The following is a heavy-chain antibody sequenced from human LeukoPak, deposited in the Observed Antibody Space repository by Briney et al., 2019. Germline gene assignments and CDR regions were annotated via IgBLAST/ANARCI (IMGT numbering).Heavy chain of an antibody. CDR1: GFTFSSYG. D-gene: IGHD3-9*01. J-gene: IGHJ4*02. Sequence: GGPLRLSCAASGFTFSSYGMHWVRQAPGKGLEWVAVIWYDGSNKYYADSVKGRFTISRDNSKNTLYLQMNSLRAEDTAVYYXXXXXXXXXXXXXYTYYDILTGIDYWGQGTLVTVSS. CDR3: XXXXXXXXXXXXYTYYDILTGIDY. CDR2: IWYDGSNK. V-gene: IGHV3-33*01.